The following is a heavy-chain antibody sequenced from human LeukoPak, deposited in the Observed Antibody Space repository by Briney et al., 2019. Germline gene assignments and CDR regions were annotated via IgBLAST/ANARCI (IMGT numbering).Heavy chain of an antibody. V-gene: IGHV1-18*01. D-gene: IGHD3-3*01. CDR3: ARSYDFWSGYYGHYYMDV. J-gene: IGHJ6*03. Sequence: ASVKVSCKASGYTFTSYGISWVRQAPGQGLEWMGWISAYNGNTNYAQKLQGRVTMTTDTSTSTAYMELSSLRSEDTAVYYCARSYDFWSGYYGHYYMDVWGKGTTVTVSS. CDR2: ISAYNGNT. CDR1: GYTFTSYG.